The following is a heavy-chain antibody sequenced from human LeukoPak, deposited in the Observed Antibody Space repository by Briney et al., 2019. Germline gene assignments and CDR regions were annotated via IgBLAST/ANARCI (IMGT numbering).Heavy chain of an antibody. CDR1: GGSISSHY. Sequence: SETLSLTCTVSGGSISSHYWSWIRQPPGKGLEGIGYIYYSGSTNYNPSLKSRVTISVDTSKNQSSLKLSSVTAADTAVYYCARFVGFGEPFDYWGQGTLVTVSS. CDR3: ARFVGFGEPFDY. J-gene: IGHJ4*02. D-gene: IGHD3-10*01. CDR2: IYYSGST. V-gene: IGHV4-59*11.